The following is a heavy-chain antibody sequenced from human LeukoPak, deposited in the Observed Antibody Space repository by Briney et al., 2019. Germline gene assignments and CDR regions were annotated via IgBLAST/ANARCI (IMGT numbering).Heavy chain of an antibody. D-gene: IGHD3-3*01. CDR2: IYYGGST. CDR1: GGSISGTPYY. CDR3: ARASTIFGHCAY. V-gene: IGHV4-39*07. Sequence: SETLSLTCAISGGSISGTPYYWGWIRQPPGKGLEWIGSIYYGGSTYYNPSLKSRLTISVDTSKNQFSLKLSSVTAADTAVYYCARASTIFGHCAYWGRGTLVTVSS. J-gene: IGHJ4*02.